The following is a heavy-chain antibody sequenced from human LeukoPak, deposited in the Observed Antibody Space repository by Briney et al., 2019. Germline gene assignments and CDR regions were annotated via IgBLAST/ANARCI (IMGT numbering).Heavy chain of an antibody. D-gene: IGHD6-6*01. Sequence: GGSLRLSCAASGFTVSSNYMSWVRQAPGKGLEWVSVIYSGGSTYYADSVKGRFTISRDNSKNTLYLQMNSLRAEDTAVYYCARPSRGAGLDYWGQGTLGTVSA. V-gene: IGHV3-53*01. J-gene: IGHJ4*02. CDR3: ARPSRGAGLDY. CDR1: GFTVSSNY. CDR2: IYSGGST.